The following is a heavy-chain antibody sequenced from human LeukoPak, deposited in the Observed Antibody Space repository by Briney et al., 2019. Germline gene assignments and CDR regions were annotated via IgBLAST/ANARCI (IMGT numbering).Heavy chain of an antibody. CDR2: ISGSGGST. J-gene: IGHJ4*02. Sequence: GGSLRLSCAASGFTFSSYGMHWVRQAPGKGLEWVSAISGSGGSTYYADSVKGRFTISRDNSKNTLYLQMNSLRAEDTAVYYCAKDAGGGERITIFGVVTPHPLAYYFDYWGQGTLVTVSS. CDR1: GFTFSSYG. V-gene: IGHV3-23*01. CDR3: AKDAGGGERITIFGVVTPHPLAYYFDY. D-gene: IGHD3-3*01.